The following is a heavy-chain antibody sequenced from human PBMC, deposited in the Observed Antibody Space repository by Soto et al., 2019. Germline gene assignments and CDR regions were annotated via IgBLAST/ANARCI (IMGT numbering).Heavy chain of an antibody. J-gene: IGHJ2*01. CDR3: ARVKWSAWYFEV. CDR2: INHCGST. D-gene: IGHD3-3*01. CDR1: GGSFRGYY. Sequence: QVQLQQWGAGLFKPSETLSLTCAVYGGSFRGYYCSWIRQPPGRGLEWLGEINHCGSTNYNPSLKGRGTISVDTSKNQFSLQLGSVTAADTALDYCARVKWSAWYFEVWGLCTLVTVSS. V-gene: IGHV4-34*01.